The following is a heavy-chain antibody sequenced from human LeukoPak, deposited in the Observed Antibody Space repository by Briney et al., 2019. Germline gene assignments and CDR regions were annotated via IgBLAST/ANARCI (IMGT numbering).Heavy chain of an antibody. V-gene: IGHV4-34*01. CDR3: ARSSTSPGFYGMDV. CDR2: INHSGST. D-gene: IGHD2-2*01. Sequence: KPSETLSLTCAVYGGSFSGYYWSWIRQPPGKGLEWIGEINHSGSTNYNPSLKSRVTISVDTSKNQFSLKLSSVTAADTAVYYCARSSTSPGFYGMDVWGQGTTVTVSS. CDR1: GGSFSGYY. J-gene: IGHJ6*02.